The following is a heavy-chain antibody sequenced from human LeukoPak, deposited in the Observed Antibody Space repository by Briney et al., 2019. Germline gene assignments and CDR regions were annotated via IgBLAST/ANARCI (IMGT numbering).Heavy chain of an antibody. CDR3: ARASSDFWSGYGFDP. D-gene: IGHD3-3*01. V-gene: IGHV1-8*01. CDR2: MNPNSGNT. J-gene: IGHJ5*02. Sequence: ASVKVSCKASGYTLTRYDINWARQATGQGLEWMGWMNPNSGNTGYAQEFQGRVTMTRNTSISTAYMELSSLRPEDTAVYYCARASSDFWSGYGFDPWGQGTLVTVSS. CDR1: GYTLTRYD.